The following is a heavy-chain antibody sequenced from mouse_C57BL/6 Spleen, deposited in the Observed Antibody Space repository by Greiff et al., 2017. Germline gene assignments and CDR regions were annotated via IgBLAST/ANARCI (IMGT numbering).Heavy chain of an antibody. CDR1: GYTFTSYG. Sequence: QVQLKESGAELARPGASVKLSCKASGYTFTSYGISWVKQRTGQGLEWIGEIYPRSGNTYYNEKFKGKATLTADKSSSTAYMELRSLTSEDSAVYFCARFSNYGNAMDYWGQGTSVTVSS. D-gene: IGHD2-5*01. J-gene: IGHJ4*01. CDR2: IYPRSGNT. CDR3: ARFSNYGNAMDY. V-gene: IGHV1-81*01.